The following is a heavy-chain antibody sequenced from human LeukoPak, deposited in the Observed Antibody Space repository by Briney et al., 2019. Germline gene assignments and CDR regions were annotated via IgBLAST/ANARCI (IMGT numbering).Heavy chain of an antibody. D-gene: IGHD6-13*01. CDR1: GGSISSSSYY. Sequence: SETLSLTCTVSGGSISSSSYYWGWIRQPPGKGLEWIGSIYYSGSTYYNPSLKSRVTISVDTSKNQFSLKLSSVTAADTAVYYCARTPGYSSSWCDYWGQGTLVTVSS. V-gene: IGHV4-39*07. J-gene: IGHJ4*02. CDR3: ARTPGYSSSWCDY. CDR2: IYYSGST.